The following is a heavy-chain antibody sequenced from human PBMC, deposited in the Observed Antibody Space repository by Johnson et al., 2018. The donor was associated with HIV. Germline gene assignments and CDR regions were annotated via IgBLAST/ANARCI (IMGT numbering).Heavy chain of an antibody. Sequence: QEKLVESGGGVAQPGRSLRLSCAASGFTFSSYAMHWVRQAPGKGLEWVAVISYDGSNKYYADSVKGRFTISRDNSKNTLYLEMKSLRADEPAVYYCVRDDYAFHIWGQGTMVTVSS. J-gene: IGHJ3*02. CDR2: ISYDGSNK. CDR3: VRDDYAFHI. V-gene: IGHV3-30-3*01. D-gene: IGHD2-21*02. CDR1: GFTFSSYA.